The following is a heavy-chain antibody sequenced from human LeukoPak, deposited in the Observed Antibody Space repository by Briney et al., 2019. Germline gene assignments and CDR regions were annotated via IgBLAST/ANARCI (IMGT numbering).Heavy chain of an antibody. J-gene: IGHJ5*02. Sequence: SVKVSCKASGYTFTSYDINRVRQAPGQGLEWMGGITPIFGTANYAQKFQGRVTITADESTSTAYMELSSLRSEDTAVYYCARDRETTMFSAWFDPWGQGTLVTVSS. CDR1: GYTFTSYD. V-gene: IGHV1-69*13. CDR3: ARDRETTMFSAWFDP. D-gene: IGHD3-10*02. CDR2: ITPIFGTA.